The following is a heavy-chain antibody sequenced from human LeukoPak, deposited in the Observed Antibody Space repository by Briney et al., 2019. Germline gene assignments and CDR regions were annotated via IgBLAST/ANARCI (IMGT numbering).Heavy chain of an antibody. CDR3: AKVAGIAAAGYIDY. J-gene: IGHJ4*02. CDR1: GFTVSSNY. CDR2: ISGSGGST. V-gene: IGHV3-23*01. D-gene: IGHD6-13*01. Sequence: LTGGSLRLSCAASGFTVSSNYMSWVRQAPGKGLEWVSAISGSGGSTYYADSVKGRFTISRDNSKNTLYLQMNSLRAEDTAVYYCAKVAGIAAAGYIDYWGQGTLVTVSS.